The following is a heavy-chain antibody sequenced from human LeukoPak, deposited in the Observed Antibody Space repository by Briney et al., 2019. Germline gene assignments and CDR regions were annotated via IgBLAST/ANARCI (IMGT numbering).Heavy chain of an antibody. Sequence: PGGSLRLSCAASGFTFSSYWMHWVRQAPGKGLVWVSRINSDGSSTIYADSVKGRFTISRDNAKNTLYLQMNSLRAEDTALYYCARSNYYDYYYYYMDVWGKGTTVTVSS. CDR3: ARSNYYDYYYYYMDV. CDR2: INSDGSST. J-gene: IGHJ6*03. V-gene: IGHV3-74*01. D-gene: IGHD3-22*01. CDR1: GFTFSSYW.